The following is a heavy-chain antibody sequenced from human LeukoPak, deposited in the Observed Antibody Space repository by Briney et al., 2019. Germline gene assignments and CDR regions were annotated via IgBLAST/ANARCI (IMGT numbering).Heavy chain of an antibody. V-gene: IGHV4-61*08. CDR3: ARWLAVAGAIDY. D-gene: IGHD6-19*01. CDR2: IYYSGST. CDR1: GGSISSGGYY. J-gene: IGHJ4*02. Sequence: PSETLSLTCTVSGGSISSGGYYWSWIRQPPGKGLEWIGYIYYSGSTNYNPSLKSRVTISVDTSKNQFSLKLSSVTAADTAVYYCARWLAVAGAIDYWGQGTLVTVSS.